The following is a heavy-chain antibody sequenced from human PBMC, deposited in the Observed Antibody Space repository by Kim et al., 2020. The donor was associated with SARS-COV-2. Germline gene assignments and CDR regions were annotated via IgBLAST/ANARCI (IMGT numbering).Heavy chain of an antibody. Sequence: GGSLRLSCAASGFTFSSYAMHWVRQAPGKGLEWVAVISYDGSNKYYADSVKGRFTISRDNSKNTLYLQMNSLRAEDTAVYYCTGSSWSGDAFDIWGQGTMVTVSS. CDR3: TGSSWSGDAFDI. D-gene: IGHD6-13*01. CDR1: GFTFSSYA. J-gene: IGHJ3*02. V-gene: IGHV3-30*04. CDR2: ISYDGSNK.